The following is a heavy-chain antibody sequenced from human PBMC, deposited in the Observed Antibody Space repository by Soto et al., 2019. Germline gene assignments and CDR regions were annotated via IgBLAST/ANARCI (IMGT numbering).Heavy chain of an antibody. CDR2: ISYDGSNK. CDR1: GFTFSSYG. CDR3: AKDIHSGYDYLDY. D-gene: IGHD5-12*01. J-gene: IGHJ4*02. Sequence: GGSLRLSCAASGFTFSSYGMHWVRQAPGKGLEWVAVISYDGSNKYYADSVKGRFTISRDNSKNTLYLQMNSLRAEDTAVYYCAKDIHSGYDYLDYWGQGTLVTVSS. V-gene: IGHV3-30*18.